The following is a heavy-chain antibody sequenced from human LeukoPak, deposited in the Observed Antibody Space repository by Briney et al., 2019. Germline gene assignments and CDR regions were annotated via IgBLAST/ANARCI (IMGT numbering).Heavy chain of an antibody. J-gene: IGHJ5*02. V-gene: IGHV3-30*04. CDR3: ARDPYGSGSYLSGGFDP. D-gene: IGHD3-10*01. CDR1: GFTFSSYA. CDR2: ISYDGSNK. Sequence: GSLRLSCAASGFTFSSYAMHWVRQAPGKGLEWVAVISYDGSNKYYADSVKGRFTISRDNSENTLYLQMNSLRAEDTAVYYCARDPYGSGSYLSGGFDPWGQGTLVTVSS.